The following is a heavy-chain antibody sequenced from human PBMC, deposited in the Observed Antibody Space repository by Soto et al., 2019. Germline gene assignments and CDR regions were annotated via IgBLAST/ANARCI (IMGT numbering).Heavy chain of an antibody. Sequence: ESLKISCKGSGYSFTSYWIGWVRQMPGKGLEWMGIIYPGDSDTRYSPSFQGQVTISADKSISTAYLQWSSLRGEDTAIYYCAKVGSGWYYFDYWGQGTLVTVSS. V-gene: IGHV5-51*01. CDR3: AKVGSGWYYFDY. CDR2: IYPGDSDT. D-gene: IGHD6-19*01. J-gene: IGHJ4*02. CDR1: GYSFTSYW.